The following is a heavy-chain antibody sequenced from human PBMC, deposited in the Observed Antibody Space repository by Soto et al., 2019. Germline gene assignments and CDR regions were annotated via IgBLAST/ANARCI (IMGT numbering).Heavy chain of an antibody. CDR1: GFTFSSYA. V-gene: IGHV3-23*01. CDR2: ISGSGGST. CDR3: AKDGRPGNYDSSGYPPFDY. D-gene: IGHD3-22*01. Sequence: PGGSLRLSCAASGFTFSSYAMSWVRQAPGKGLEWVSAISGSGGSTYYADSVKGRFTISRDNSKNTLYLQMNSLRAEDTAVYYCAKDGRPGNYDSSGYPPFDYWGQGTLVTVSS. J-gene: IGHJ4*02.